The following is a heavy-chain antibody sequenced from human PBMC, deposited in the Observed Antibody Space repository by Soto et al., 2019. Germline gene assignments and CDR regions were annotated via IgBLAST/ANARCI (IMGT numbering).Heavy chain of an antibody. V-gene: IGHV1-69*05. CDR1: GGTFSSYA. Sequence: QVQLVQSGAEVKKPGSSVKVSCKASGGTFSSYAISWVRQAPGQGLEWMGGVIPIFGTADYAQKFQGRVTVAXXXTXXAAHMEASSPRAEDTAVDYCASARGAAGPPHSPRYCDGMDVWGPGTTVTVSS. J-gene: IGHJ6*02. D-gene: IGHD6-13*01. CDR3: ASARGAAGPPHSPRYCDGMDV. CDR2: VIPIFGTA.